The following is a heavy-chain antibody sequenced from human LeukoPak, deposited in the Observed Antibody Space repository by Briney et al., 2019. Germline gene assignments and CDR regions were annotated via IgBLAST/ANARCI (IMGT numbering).Heavy chain of an antibody. J-gene: IGHJ6*03. Sequence: QPGGSLRLSSAASGFTFSSYAMSWVRQAPGKGLEWVSSISGTSGSTFYADSVQGRFTISRDNYKNTLYLQMNSLRAEDTAVYYCAKVPFDWISSTNYYYYMDVWGKGTTVTVSS. CDR1: GFTFSSYA. V-gene: IGHV3-23*01. D-gene: IGHD3-9*01. CDR3: AKVPFDWISSTNYYYYMDV. CDR2: ISGTSGST.